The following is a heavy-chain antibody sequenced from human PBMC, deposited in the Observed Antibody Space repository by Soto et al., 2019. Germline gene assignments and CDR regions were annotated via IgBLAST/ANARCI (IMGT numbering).Heavy chain of an antibody. J-gene: IGHJ4*02. V-gene: IGHV3-15*01. CDR2: IRSKTDGGTT. Sequence: GGSLRLSCAASGFTFSNAWMTWVRQAPGKGLEWVGRIRSKTDGGTTDYAAPVKGRFTISRDDSKNTLYLQMNSLKTEDTAVYYCTTFYYDILTGYHLDYWGQGTLVTVSS. CDR1: GFTFSNAW. CDR3: TTFYYDILTGYHLDY. D-gene: IGHD3-9*01.